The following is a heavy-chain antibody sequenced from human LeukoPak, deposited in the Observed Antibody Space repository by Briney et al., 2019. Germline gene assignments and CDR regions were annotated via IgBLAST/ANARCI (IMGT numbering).Heavy chain of an antibody. CDR2: ISYDGSNK. Sequence: AMSLRCSCAASGFTFSSYAMNWVRQAPGKGLEWVAVISYDGSNKYYADSVKGRFTISRDNSKNTLYLQMNSLRAEDTAVYYCAREQERSVALDYWGQGTLVTVSS. D-gene: IGHD1-26*01. CDR3: AREQERSVALDY. CDR1: GFTFSSYA. V-gene: IGHV3-30-3*01. J-gene: IGHJ4*02.